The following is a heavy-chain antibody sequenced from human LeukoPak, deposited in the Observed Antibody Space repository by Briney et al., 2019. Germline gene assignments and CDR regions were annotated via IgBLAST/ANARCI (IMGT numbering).Heavy chain of an antibody. CDR3: ARLYSSGDIFDY. J-gene: IGHJ4*02. V-gene: IGHV1-2*02. CDR1: GYTFTGYY. D-gene: IGHD3-22*01. Sequence: GASVKVSCKASGYTFTGYYMHWVRQAPGQGLEWMGWINPNSGGTNYAQKFQGRVTMTRDTSISTAYMELGRLRSDDTAVYYCARLYSSGDIFDYWGQGTLVTVSS. CDR2: INPNSGGT.